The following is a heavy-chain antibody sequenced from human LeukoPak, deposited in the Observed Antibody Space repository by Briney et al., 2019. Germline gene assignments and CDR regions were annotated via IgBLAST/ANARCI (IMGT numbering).Heavy chain of an antibody. CDR2: IYYSGST. D-gene: IGHD6-13*01. J-gene: IGHJ5*02. Sequence: SETLSLTCTVSGGSISSSSYYWGWIRQPPGKGLEWIGSIYYSGSTYYNPSLKSRVTISVDTSKNQFSLKLSSVAAADTAVYYCARPLHSSWYWFDPWGQGTLVTVSS. V-gene: IGHV4-39*01. CDR1: GGSISSSSYY. CDR3: ARPLHSSWYWFDP.